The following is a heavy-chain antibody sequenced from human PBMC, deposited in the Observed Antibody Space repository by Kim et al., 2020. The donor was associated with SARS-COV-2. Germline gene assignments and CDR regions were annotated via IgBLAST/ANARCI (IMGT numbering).Heavy chain of an antibody. J-gene: IGHJ4*02. V-gene: IGHV3-30*18. CDR3: AKDGGVNLLDY. CDR1: GFTFSSYG. Sequence: GGSLRLSCAASGFTFSSYGMHWVRQAPGKGLEWVAVISYDGSNKYYADSVKGRFTISRDNSKNTLYLQMNSLRAEDTAVYYCAKDGGVNLLDYWGQGTL. D-gene: IGHD3-16*01. CDR2: ISYDGSNK.